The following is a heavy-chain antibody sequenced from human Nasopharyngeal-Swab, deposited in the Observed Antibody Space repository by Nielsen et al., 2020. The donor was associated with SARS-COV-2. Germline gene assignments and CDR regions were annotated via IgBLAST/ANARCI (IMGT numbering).Heavy chain of an antibody. CDR1: GGSISSSSYY. CDR2: INHSGST. D-gene: IGHD4-17*01. J-gene: IGHJ4*02. CDR3: ARGRWEDYGDPGYYFDY. Sequence: SETLSLTCTVSGGSISSSSYYWGWIRQPPGKGLEWIGEINHSGSTNYNPSLKSRVTISLDTSKNQFSLKLTSVTAADTAVYYCARGRWEDYGDPGYYFDYWGQGTLVTVSS. V-gene: IGHV4-39*07.